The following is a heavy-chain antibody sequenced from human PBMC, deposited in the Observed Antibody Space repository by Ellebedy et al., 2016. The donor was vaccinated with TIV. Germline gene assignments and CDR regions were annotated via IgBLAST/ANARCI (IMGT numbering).Heavy chain of an antibody. CDR2: VSAYNGDT. V-gene: IGHV1-18*01. J-gene: IGHJ5*02. Sequence: ASVKVSCXGSGYMFSAYYITWVRQAPGQGLECMGCVSAYNGDTYYAQKFQDRVTMTEDTSTDTAYMELSSLRSEDTAVYFCATVPDYGDSWFDPWGQGTLVTVSS. CDR1: GYMFSAYY. D-gene: IGHD4-17*01. CDR3: ATVPDYGDSWFDP.